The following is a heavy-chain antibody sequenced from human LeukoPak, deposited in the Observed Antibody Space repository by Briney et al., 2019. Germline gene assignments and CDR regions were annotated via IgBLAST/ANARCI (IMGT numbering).Heavy chain of an antibody. CDR1: RFTFSNYG. CDR3: ARDRYGDHDYYYGMDV. CDR2: IWCDGSNK. J-gene: IGHJ6*02. D-gene: IGHD4-17*01. Sequence: GGSLRLSCAASRFTFSNYGMHWVRQAPGKGLEWVAVIWCDGSNKYYADFVKGRFTISRDNSKNTLYLQMNSLGAEDTAVYYCARDRYGDHDYYYGMDVWGQGTTVTVSS. V-gene: IGHV3-33*01.